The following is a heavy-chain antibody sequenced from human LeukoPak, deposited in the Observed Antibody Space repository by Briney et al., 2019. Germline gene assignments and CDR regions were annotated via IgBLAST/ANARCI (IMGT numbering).Heavy chain of an antibody. CDR1: GDSLTSHF. J-gene: IGHJ3*02. V-gene: IGHV4-59*08. CDR3: ARRMATVTDAFDI. Sequence: PSETLSLTCNVSGDSLTSHFWSWIRQTPGKGLEWIGYVFHSGTHNYSPSLKSRVTISLDTSKKEFYLRLASMTAADNAVYYCARRMATVTDAFDIWGRGTMVSVSS. D-gene: IGHD5-24*01. CDR2: VFHSGTH.